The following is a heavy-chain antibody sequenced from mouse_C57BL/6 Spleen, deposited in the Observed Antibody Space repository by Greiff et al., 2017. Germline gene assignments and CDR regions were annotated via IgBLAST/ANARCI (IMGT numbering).Heavy chain of an antibody. V-gene: IGHV2-2*01. CDR3: ARYGSSYFDY. Sequence: QVQLKESGPGLVQPSQSLSITCTVSGFSLTSYGVHWVRQSPGKGLEWLGVIWSGGSTGYNAAFISRLSISKDNSKCHVFFKMNSLQADDTAIYYCARYGSSYFDYWGQGTTLTVSA. CDR2: IWSGGST. CDR1: GFSLTSYG. D-gene: IGHD1-1*01. J-gene: IGHJ2*01.